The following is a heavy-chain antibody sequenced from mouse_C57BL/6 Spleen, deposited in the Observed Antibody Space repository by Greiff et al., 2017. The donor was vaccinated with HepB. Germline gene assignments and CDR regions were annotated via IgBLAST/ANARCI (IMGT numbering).Heavy chain of an antibody. V-gene: IGHV1-18*01. CDR2: INPNNGGT. CDR1: GYTFTDYN. CDR3: VQSVCAMDY. Sequence: EVQLQQSGPELVKPGASVKIPCKASGYTFTDYNMDWVKQSHGKSLEWIGDINPNNGGTIYNQKFKGKATLTVDKSSSTAYMELGSLTSEDTAVYYCVQSVCAMDYWGQGTSVTVSA. J-gene: IGHJ4*01.